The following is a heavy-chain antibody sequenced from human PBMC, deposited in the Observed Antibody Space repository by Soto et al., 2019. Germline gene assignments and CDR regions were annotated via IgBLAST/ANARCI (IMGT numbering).Heavy chain of an antibody. CDR2: IYYSGST. CDR3: ARGSHCSSTSCYEGQAQAFDP. D-gene: IGHD2-2*01. V-gene: IGHV4-30-4*01. Sequence: SETLSLTCTVSGGSISSGDYYWSWIRQPPGKGLEWIGYIYYSGSTYYNPSLKSRVTISVDTSKNQFSLKLSSVTAADTAVYYCARGSHCSSTSCYEGQAQAFDPWGQGTLVTVSS. CDR1: GGSISSGDYY. J-gene: IGHJ5*02.